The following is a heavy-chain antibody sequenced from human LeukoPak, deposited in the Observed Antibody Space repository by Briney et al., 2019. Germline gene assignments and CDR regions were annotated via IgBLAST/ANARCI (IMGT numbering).Heavy chain of an antibody. CDR1: GGTFSSYA. CDR3: ARGKLEPSFDSYSTDV. D-gene: IGHD1-1*01. Sequence: ASVKVSCKASGGTFSSYAISWVRQAPGQGLEWMGGIIPIFGTANNAQKFQGRVTITTDESTSTAYMELSSLRSEDTAVYYCARGKLEPSFDSYSTDVWGKGTTVTVSS. V-gene: IGHV1-69*05. CDR2: IIPIFGTA. J-gene: IGHJ6*03.